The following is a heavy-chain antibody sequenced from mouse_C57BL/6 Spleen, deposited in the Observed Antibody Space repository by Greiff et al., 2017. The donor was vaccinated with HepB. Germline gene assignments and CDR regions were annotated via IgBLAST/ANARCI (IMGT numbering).Heavy chain of an antibody. CDR2: IDPETGGT. V-gene: IGHV1-15*01. Sequence: QVQLQQSGAELVRPGASVTLSCKASGYTFTDYEMHWVKQTPVHGLEWIGAIDPETGGTAYNQKFKGKAILTAAKSSSTAYMELRSLTSEDSAVYYCTRRTTVMDYWGQGTSVTVSS. D-gene: IGHD1-1*01. CDR3: TRRTTVMDY. J-gene: IGHJ4*01. CDR1: GYTFTDYE.